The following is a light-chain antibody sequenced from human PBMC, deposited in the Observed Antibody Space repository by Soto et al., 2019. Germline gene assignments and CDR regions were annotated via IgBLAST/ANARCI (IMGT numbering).Light chain of an antibody. CDR2: AAS. CDR1: RGIRGY. CDR3: QQSYSTPNT. J-gene: IGKJ2*01. Sequence: DIQMTQSPSSLSDPVETEVTSLGRPGRGIRGYLNWYQQKPGKAPKLLIYAASSLQSGVPSRFSGSGSGTDFTLTISSLHPEDFATYYCQQSYSTPNTFGQGTKLEIK. V-gene: IGKV1-39*01.